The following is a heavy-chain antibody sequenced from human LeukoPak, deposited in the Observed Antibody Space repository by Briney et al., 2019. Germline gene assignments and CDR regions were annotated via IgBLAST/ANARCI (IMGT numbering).Heavy chain of an antibody. Sequence: GGSLRLSCAASGFTFSSYEMNWVRQAPGKGLEWLYYISSSGSTKYYADSVKGRFTISRDNAKNSLYLQMNSLRAEDTAVYYCARDPSTANWFDPWGQGTLVTVSS. J-gene: IGHJ5*02. CDR1: GFTFSSYE. CDR3: ARDPSTANWFDP. D-gene: IGHD4-17*01. V-gene: IGHV3-48*03. CDR2: ISSSGSTK.